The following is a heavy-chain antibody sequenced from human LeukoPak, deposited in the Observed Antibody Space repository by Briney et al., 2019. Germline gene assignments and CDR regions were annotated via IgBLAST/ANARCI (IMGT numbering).Heavy chain of an antibody. D-gene: IGHD6-6*01. V-gene: IGHV1-2*02. Sequence: ASVKVSCKASGYTFTGYYMHWVRQAPGQGLEWMGWINPNSGGTNYAQKFQGRVTMTRDTSISTAYMELSRLRSDDTAVYYCARELYSSSPGLFDYWGQGTLVTVSS. CDR1: GYTFTGYY. J-gene: IGHJ4*02. CDR2: INPNSGGT. CDR3: ARELYSSSPGLFDY.